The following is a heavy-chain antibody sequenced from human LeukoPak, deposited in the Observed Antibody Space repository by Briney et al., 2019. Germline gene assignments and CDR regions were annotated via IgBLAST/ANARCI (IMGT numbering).Heavy chain of an antibody. CDR1: GGSISSYY. CDR2: IYYTGST. Sequence: SETLSLTCTVSGGSISSYYWSWIRQPPGKGLEWIGYIYYTGSTNYNPSLKSRVTISADMSKNQFSLKLTSVTAADPAVYYCAKDRGHYSDSTGYYHNWFDPWGQGTLVTVSS. V-gene: IGHV4-59*01. D-gene: IGHD3-22*01. CDR3: AKDRGHYSDSTGYYHNWFDP. J-gene: IGHJ5*02.